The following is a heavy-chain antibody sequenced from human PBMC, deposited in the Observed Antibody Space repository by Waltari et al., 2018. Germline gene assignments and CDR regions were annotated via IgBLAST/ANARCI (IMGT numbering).Heavy chain of an antibody. V-gene: IGHV3-7*01. Sequence: EVQLVESGGGLVQPGGSLRLSGAAAGFTFSTHWMSWARQAPGKGLEWVANIKQDGSEKYYVDSVKGRFTISRDNAKNSLYLQMNSLRDEDSAVYHCVRGAVDNWGQGTLVTVSS. CDR2: IKQDGSEK. J-gene: IGHJ4*02. CDR1: GFTFSTHW. CDR3: VRGAVDN. D-gene: IGHD2-15*01.